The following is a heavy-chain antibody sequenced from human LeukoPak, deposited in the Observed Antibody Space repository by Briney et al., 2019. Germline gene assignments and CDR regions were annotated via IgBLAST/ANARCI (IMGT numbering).Heavy chain of an antibody. J-gene: IGHJ5*02. CDR3: VRHASLDL. CDR2: ISYSGNT. V-gene: IGHV4-59*08. CDR1: CGSLTNYY. Sequence: SETLSLTCTVSCGSLTNYYWSWIRQPPGKGLEWIGYISYSGNTYYNRSLKSRVTISGDTSKNQLSLNLGPLTAANTPVYYCVRHASLDLWGQGTLVTVSS.